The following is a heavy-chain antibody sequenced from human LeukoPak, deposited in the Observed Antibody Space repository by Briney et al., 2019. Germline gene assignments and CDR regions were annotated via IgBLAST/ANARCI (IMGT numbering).Heavy chain of an antibody. CDR3: AREPTYTNSWYTSCDY. CDR2: VSSNGGRT. Sequence: WGSLRLSCAASGFTFSTYSMHWVRQAPGKGLEYVSGVSSNGGRTYYANSVKGRFTISRDNAKSSLYLQMSSLRAEDTAVYYCAREPTYTNSWYTSCDYWGQGTLVTVSS. J-gene: IGHJ4*02. D-gene: IGHD6-19*01. V-gene: IGHV3-64*01. CDR1: GFTFSTYS.